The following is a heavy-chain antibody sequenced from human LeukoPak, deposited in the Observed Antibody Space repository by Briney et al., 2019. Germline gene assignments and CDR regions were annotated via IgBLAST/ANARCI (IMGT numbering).Heavy chain of an antibody. CDR2: IYPGDSDT. CDR1: GYSFTSYW. D-gene: IGHD3-10*01. V-gene: IGHV5-51*01. J-gene: IGHJ4*02. Sequence: GESLKISCKGSGYSFTSYWIGWVRQMPGKGLEWMGIIYPGDSDTRYSPSFQGRVTISADKSISTAYLQWSSLKASDTAMYYCASSYGSGSYYGAPFDYWGQGTLVIVSS. CDR3: ASSYGSGSYYGAPFDY.